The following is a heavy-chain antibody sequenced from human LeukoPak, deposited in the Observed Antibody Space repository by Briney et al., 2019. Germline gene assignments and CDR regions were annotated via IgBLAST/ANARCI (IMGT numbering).Heavy chain of an antibody. CDR2: IYYSGST. V-gene: IGHV4-59*01. CDR3: ARGLEAAGTSYFDY. CDR1: GGSINSYY. J-gene: IGHJ4*02. Sequence: PSETLSLTCTVSGGSINSYYWSWIRQPPGKGLEWIGYIYYSGSTNYNPSLKSRVTISVDTSKNQFSLKLSSVTAADTAVYYCARGLEAAGTSYFDYWGQGTLVTVSS. D-gene: IGHD6-13*01.